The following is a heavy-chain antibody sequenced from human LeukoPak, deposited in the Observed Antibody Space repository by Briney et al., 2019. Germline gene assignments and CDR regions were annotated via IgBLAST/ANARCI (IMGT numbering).Heavy chain of an antibody. CDR2: ISAYNGNT. CDR1: GYTFTSYG. V-gene: IGHV1-18*01. D-gene: IGHD3-10*01. CDR3: ARVRLVWFGEFIPYWFAP. Sequence: ASVKVSCKASGYTFTSYGISWVRQAPGQGLEWMGWISAYNGNTNYAQKLQGRVTMTTDTSTSTAYMELRSLRSDDTAVYYCARVRLVWFGEFIPYWFAPWGQGTLVTVSS. J-gene: IGHJ5*02.